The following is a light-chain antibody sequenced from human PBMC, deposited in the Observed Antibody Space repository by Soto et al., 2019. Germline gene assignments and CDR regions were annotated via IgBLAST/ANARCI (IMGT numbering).Light chain of an antibody. V-gene: IGLV1-47*01. CDR2: RNN. J-gene: IGLJ2*01. CDR3: AAWDDSLSGVV. CDR1: SSNIESNY. Sequence: QSVLTQPPSASGTPGQRVTISCSGSSSNIESNYVYWYQQLPGTAPKLLIYRNNQRPSGVPDRFSGSKSGTSASLAISGLRSEDAADYYCAAWDDSLSGVVFGGGTKLTVL.